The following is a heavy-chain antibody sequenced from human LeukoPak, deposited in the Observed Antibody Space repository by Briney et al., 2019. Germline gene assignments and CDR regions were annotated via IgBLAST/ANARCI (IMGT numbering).Heavy chain of an antibody. D-gene: IGHD3-10*01. CDR3: ARGKTAMVRGVIIDNYHYYYGMDV. Sequence: GGSLRLSCAASGFTVSSNYMSWVRQAPGKGLEWVSVIYSGGSTYYADSVKGRFTISRHNSKNTLYLQMNSLRAEDTAVYYCARGKTAMVRGVIIDNYHYYYGMDVWGQGTTVTVSS. J-gene: IGHJ6*02. CDR2: IYSGGST. V-gene: IGHV3-53*04. CDR1: GFTVSSNY.